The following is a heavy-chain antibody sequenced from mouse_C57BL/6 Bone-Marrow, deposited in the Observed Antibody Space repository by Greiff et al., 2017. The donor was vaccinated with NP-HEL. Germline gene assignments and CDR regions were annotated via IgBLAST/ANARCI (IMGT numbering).Heavy chain of an antibody. CDR3: ARGGGSCYAMDY. J-gene: IGHJ4*01. D-gene: IGHD3-1*01. CDR2: IDPSDSYT. Sequence: QVQLKQPGAELVMPGASVKLSCKASGYTFTSYWMHWVKQRPGQGLEWIGEIDPSDSYTNYNQKFKGKSTLTVDKSSSTAYMQLSSLTSEDSAVYYCARGGGSCYAMDYWGQGTSVTVSS. CDR1: GYTFTSYW. V-gene: IGHV1-69*01.